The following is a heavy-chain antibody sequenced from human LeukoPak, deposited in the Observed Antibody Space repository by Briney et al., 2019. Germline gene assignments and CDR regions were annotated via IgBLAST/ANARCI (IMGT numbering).Heavy chain of an antibody. CDR1: AFTFTSYW. D-gene: IGHD3-10*01. Sequence: GGSLTLSCAPSAFTFTSYWTNWARHPPRKGLEWVANIKQDGSEKYYVDSVKGRFTISRDNAKNSLYLEMNSLRAEDTAVYYCARDGVGDLEAWEDYWGQGTLVTVSS. J-gene: IGHJ4*02. CDR2: IKQDGSEK. CDR3: ARDGVGDLEAWEDY. V-gene: IGHV3-7*03.